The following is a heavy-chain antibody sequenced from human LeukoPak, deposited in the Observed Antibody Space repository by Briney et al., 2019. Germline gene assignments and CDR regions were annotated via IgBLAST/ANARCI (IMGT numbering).Heavy chain of an antibody. Sequence: SETLSLTCTVSGGSISGYYWSWIRQPPGKRLECIGYVYYTGSTDYNPSLKSRVTVSLDTSKRQFSLKLSSVTAADTAVYYCARASWAPTGIPGAWFDPWGQGTLVTVSS. CDR2: VYYTGST. V-gene: IGHV4-59*01. CDR3: ARASWAPTGIPGAWFDP. J-gene: IGHJ5*02. CDR1: GGSISGYY. D-gene: IGHD1-1*01.